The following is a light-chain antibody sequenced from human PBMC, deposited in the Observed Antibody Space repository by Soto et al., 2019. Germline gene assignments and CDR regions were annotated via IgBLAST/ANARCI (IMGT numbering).Light chain of an antibody. J-gene: IGKJ2*01. Sequence: EIVLTQSPATLSLSPGERATLSCRASQSVSSYLAWYQQKPGQAPRLLIYDASSRATGIPARFSGSGSGTDITLTISSLEPEDFVVYYCQQRSNWPYTFGQGTKLEIK. CDR1: QSVSSY. CDR3: QQRSNWPYT. V-gene: IGKV3-11*01. CDR2: DAS.